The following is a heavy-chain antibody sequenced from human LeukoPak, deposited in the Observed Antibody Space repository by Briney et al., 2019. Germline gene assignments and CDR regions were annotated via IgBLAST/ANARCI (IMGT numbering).Heavy chain of an antibody. J-gene: IGHJ6*04. V-gene: IGHV1-69*05. D-gene: IGHD3-22*01. CDR2: IIPIFGTA. CDR3: ARDCYYDSSGSYPLLPRSYLGMDV. CDR1: GGTFSSYA. Sequence: GSSVKVSCKASGGTFSSYAISWVRQAPGQGLEWMGRIIPIFGTAHYAQKFQGRVTITTDESTSTAYMELSSLRSEDTAVYYCARDCYYDSSGSYPLLPRSYLGMDVWGKGTTVTVSS.